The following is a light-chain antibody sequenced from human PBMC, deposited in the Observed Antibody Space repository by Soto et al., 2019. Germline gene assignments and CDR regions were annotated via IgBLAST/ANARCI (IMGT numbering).Light chain of an antibody. CDR3: QQYGNSLWT. Sequence: ETVLTQSPGTLSLSPGERATLSCRASQSVSSTYLAWYQQKPGQAPRLLIYGASSRATGIPDRFSGSGSGTDFTLTITRLEPEDFAVYYCQQYGNSLWTFGQGTKVDIK. J-gene: IGKJ1*01. V-gene: IGKV3-20*01. CDR1: QSVSSTY. CDR2: GAS.